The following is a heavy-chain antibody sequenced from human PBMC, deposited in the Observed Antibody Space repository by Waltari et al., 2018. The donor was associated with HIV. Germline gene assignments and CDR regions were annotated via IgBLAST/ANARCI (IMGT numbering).Heavy chain of an antibody. J-gene: IGHJ5*02. CDR1: GYSFTSYW. Sequence: EVQLVQSGAEVKKPGESLKISCKGSGYSFTSYWIGWVRQMPAKGLEWMGIIYPGDSDTRYSPSFQGQVTISADKSISTAYLQWSSLKASDTAMYYCATSEYCSSTSCQNWFDPWGQGTLVTVSS. V-gene: IGHV5-51*03. D-gene: IGHD2-2*01. CDR3: ATSEYCSSTSCQNWFDP. CDR2: IYPGDSDT.